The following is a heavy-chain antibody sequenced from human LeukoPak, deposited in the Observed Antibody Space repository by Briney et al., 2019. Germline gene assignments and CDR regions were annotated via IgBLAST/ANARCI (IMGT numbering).Heavy chain of an antibody. CDR1: GVTLSTHW. Sequence: GGSLRLSCAASGVTLSTHWMSWVRQAPGKGLEWVSAISGSGGSTYYADSVKGRFTISRDNPKNTLYLQMNSLRAEDTAVYYCAKSSGSYYGYYFDYWGQGTLVTVSS. D-gene: IGHD1-26*01. J-gene: IGHJ4*02. V-gene: IGHV3-23*01. CDR2: ISGSGGST. CDR3: AKSSGSYYGYYFDY.